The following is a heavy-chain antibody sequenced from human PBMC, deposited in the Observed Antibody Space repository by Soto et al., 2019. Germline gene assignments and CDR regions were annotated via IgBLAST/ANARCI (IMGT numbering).Heavy chain of an antibody. Sequence: QVQLVESGGGVVQPGRSLRLSCAASGFTFSSYGMHWVRQAPGKGLEWVAVIWYDGSNKYYADSVKGRFTISRDNSKNTLYLQMNSLRAEDTAVYYCAREAISGSEYFQHWGQGTLVTVSS. V-gene: IGHV3-33*01. D-gene: IGHD1-26*01. CDR2: IWYDGSNK. CDR3: AREAISGSEYFQH. CDR1: GFTFSSYG. J-gene: IGHJ1*01.